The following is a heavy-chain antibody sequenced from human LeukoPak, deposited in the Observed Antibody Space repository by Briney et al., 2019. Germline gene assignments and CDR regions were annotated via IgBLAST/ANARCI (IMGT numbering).Heavy chain of an antibody. CDR1: GFTFSSYG. CDR3: AKPSVYYDSSPPLDMDV. D-gene: IGHD3-22*01. V-gene: IGHV3-30*02. CDR2: IRYDGSNK. Sequence: GALRLSCAASGFTFSSYGMHWVRQAPGKGLEWVAFIRYDGSNKYYADSVKGRFTISRDNSKNTLYLQMNSLRAEDTAVYYCAKPSVYYDSSPPLDMDVWGKGTTVTISS. J-gene: IGHJ6*03.